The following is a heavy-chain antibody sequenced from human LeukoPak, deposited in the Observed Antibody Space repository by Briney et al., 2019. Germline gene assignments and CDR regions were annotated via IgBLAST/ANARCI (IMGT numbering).Heavy chain of an antibody. CDR2: INSYGSNT. CDR3: ASSPVGLWSGDHYGMDI. D-gene: IGHD3-3*01. V-gene: IGHV3-74*01. Sequence: PGGSLRLSCAATGFTFSSYWMHWVRQAPGKGLAWVSHINSYGSNTTYADSVKGRFTISRDNAKNTLYLQMNSLSVEDTALYHCASSPVGLWSGDHYGMDIWGQGTTVTVSS. CDR1: GFTFSSYW. J-gene: IGHJ6*02.